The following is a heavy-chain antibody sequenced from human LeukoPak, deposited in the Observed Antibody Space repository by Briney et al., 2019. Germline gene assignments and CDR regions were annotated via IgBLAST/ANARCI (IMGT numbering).Heavy chain of an antibody. CDR2: INHSGST. J-gene: IGHJ4*02. V-gene: IGHV4-34*01. CDR3: AREIVSSVEL. Sequence: SETLSLTCAVYGGSFSGYYWSWIRQPPGKGLEWIGEINHSGSTNYNPSLKSRVTISVDTSKNQLSLKLSSVTAADTAVYHCAREIVSSVELWGQGSLVTVSS. CDR1: GGSFSGYY. D-gene: IGHD6-6*01.